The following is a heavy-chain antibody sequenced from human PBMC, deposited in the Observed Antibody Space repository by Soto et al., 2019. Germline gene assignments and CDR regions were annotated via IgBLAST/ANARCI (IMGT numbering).Heavy chain of an antibody. CDR1: GSPFINFA. CDR2: ISGGGTAT. J-gene: IGHJ4*01. Sequence: PGGSLRLSCAASGSPFINFAMSWVRQSPGKGLEWVSAISGGGTATWYADSVRGRFTISRDNSKNTVYLQMNSLRAEDTAVYYCAKFGASGSYFQFDYWGHGTLVTVSS. D-gene: IGHD3-10*01. CDR3: AKFGASGSYFQFDY. V-gene: IGHV3-23*01.